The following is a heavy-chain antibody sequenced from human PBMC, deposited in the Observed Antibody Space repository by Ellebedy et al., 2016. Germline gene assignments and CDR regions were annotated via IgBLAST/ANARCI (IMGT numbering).Heavy chain of an antibody. Sequence: SETLSLTCTVSGGSISSYYWSWIRQPPGKGLEWIGEINHSGSTNYNPSLKSRVTISVDTSKNQFSLKLSSVTAADTAMYYCARLPYGQPLGYCSSSSCYLGFSDYWGQGTLVTVSS. CDR2: INHSGST. CDR1: GGSISSYY. V-gene: IGHV4-34*01. D-gene: IGHD2-2*01. CDR3: ARLPYGQPLGYCSSSSCYLGFSDY. J-gene: IGHJ4*02.